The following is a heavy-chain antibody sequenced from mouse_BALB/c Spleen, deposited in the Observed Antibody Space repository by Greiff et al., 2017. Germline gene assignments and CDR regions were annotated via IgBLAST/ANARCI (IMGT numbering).Heavy chain of an antibody. Sequence: VQLQQPGAELVMPGASVKMSCKASGYTFTDYWMHWVKQRPGQGLEWIGAIDTSDSYTSYNQKFKGKATLTVDESSSTAYMQLSSLTSEDSAVYYCARRGGTGTYFDDWGQGTTLTVSS. D-gene: IGHD4-1*01. V-gene: IGHV1-69*01. J-gene: IGHJ2*01. CDR2: IDTSDSYT. CDR3: ARRGGTGTYFDD. CDR1: GYTFTDYW.